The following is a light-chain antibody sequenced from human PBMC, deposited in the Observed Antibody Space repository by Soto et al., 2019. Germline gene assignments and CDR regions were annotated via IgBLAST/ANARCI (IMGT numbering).Light chain of an antibody. J-gene: IGLJ2*01. Sequence: QSVLTQPPSASGTPGQRVTISCSGSSSNIGSNTVNWYQQLPGTAPKLLIYSNNQRPSGVPDRFSGYKSGTSASLAISGLQSEDEADYYCAAWDDSLNALFGGGTKLTVL. CDR3: AAWDDSLNAL. CDR2: SNN. CDR1: SSNIGSNT. V-gene: IGLV1-44*01.